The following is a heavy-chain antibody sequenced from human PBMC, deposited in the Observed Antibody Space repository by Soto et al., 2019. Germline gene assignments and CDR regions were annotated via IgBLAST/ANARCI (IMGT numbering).Heavy chain of an antibody. Sequence: QVQLVQSGAEVKKPGSSVKVSCKASGGTFSSYAISWVRQAPGQGFEWLGGIIPIFGTANYAQKFQGRVTITADESTSTAYMELSSLRSEDTAVYYCARAENELAAGRGDFDYWGQGTLVTVSS. CDR1: GGTFSSYA. D-gene: IGHD6-13*01. CDR3: ARAENELAAGRGDFDY. CDR2: IIPIFGTA. J-gene: IGHJ4*02. V-gene: IGHV1-69*01.